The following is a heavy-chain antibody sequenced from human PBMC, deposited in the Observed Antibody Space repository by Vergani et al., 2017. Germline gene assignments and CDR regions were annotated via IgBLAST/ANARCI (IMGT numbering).Heavy chain of an antibody. CDR2: ISYDGSNK. J-gene: IGHJ4*02. CDR1: GFTFSSYA. CDR3: ARERSCGGDCYSVGPFDY. D-gene: IGHD2-21*02. V-gene: IGHV3-30*01. Sequence: QVQLVESGGGVVQPGRSLRLSCAASGFTFSSYAMHWVRQAPGKGLEWVAVISYDGSNKYYADSVKGRFTISRDNSTNTLYLQMNSLRAEDTAVYYCARERSCGGDCYSVGPFDYWGQGPLVAVSS.